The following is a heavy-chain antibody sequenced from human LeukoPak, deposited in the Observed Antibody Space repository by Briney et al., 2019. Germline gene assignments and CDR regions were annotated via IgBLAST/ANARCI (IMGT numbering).Heavy chain of an antibody. CDR1: GFTFDDYG. D-gene: IGHD2-8*01. CDR2: INWNGGST. J-gene: IGHJ6*03. V-gene: IGHV3-20*04. Sequence: GGSLRLSCAASGFTFDDYGMSWVRQAPGKGLEWVSGINWNGGSTGYADSVKGRFTISRDSSKNILYLQMNSLRAEDTAVYYCAKDRCSNGIGCYYYYMDVWGKGTTVTISS. CDR3: AKDRCSNGIGCYYYYMDV.